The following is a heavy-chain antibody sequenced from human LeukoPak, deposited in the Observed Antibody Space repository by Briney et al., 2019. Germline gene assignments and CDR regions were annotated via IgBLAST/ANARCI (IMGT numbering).Heavy chain of an antibody. Sequence: SETLSLTCTVSGGSISSYYWSWIRQPPGKGLEWIGYIYYSGSTNYNPSLKSRVTISVDTSKNQFSLELSSVTAADTAVYYCARDLEGGGLDYWGQGTLVTVSS. V-gene: IGHV4-59*01. CDR2: IYYSGST. CDR1: GGSISSYY. CDR3: ARDLEGGGLDY. D-gene: IGHD3-16*01. J-gene: IGHJ4*02.